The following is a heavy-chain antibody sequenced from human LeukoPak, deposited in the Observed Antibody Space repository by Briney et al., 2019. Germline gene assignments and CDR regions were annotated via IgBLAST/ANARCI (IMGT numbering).Heavy chain of an antibody. V-gene: IGHV3-33*01. J-gene: IGHJ4*02. CDR1: GFTFSSHG. CDR3: ARDAWRSYGANSVDY. CDR2: IRYDGSDK. Sequence: PGGSLRLSCAASGFTFSSHGMHWVRQAPGKGLEWVAVIRYDGSDKYYADSVKGRFTVSRDNSKNTLYLQMNSLRAEDTAVYYCARDAWRSYGANSVDYWGQGTLVTVSS. D-gene: IGHD4-23*01.